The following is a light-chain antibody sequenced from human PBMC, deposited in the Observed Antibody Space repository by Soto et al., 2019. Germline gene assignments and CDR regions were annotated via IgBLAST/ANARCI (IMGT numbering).Light chain of an antibody. CDR3: QQRSNWPIT. V-gene: IGKV3-11*01. J-gene: IGKJ5*01. CDR2: DAS. Sequence: ETVLTQSPATLSVSPGERVTLSCRASQSVSSNLAWYQQKPGQAPRLLIYDASNRATGIPVRFSGSGSGTDFTLTISSLEPEDFVVYYCQQRSNWPITFGQGTRLEIK. CDR1: QSVSSN.